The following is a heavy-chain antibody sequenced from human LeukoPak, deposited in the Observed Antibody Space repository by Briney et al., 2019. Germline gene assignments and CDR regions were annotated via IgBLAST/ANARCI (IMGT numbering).Heavy chain of an antibody. J-gene: IGHJ5*02. CDR1: GGSFSGYY. V-gene: IGHV4-34*01. D-gene: IGHD2-15*01. CDR2: INHSGST. CDR3: ARPFHCSGGSCYSA. Sequence: SETLSLTCAVYGGSFSGYYWSWIRQPPGKGLEWIGEINHSGSTNYNPSLKSRVTISVDTSKNQFSLKLSSVTAADTAVYYCARPFHCSGGSCYSAWGQGSLVTVSS.